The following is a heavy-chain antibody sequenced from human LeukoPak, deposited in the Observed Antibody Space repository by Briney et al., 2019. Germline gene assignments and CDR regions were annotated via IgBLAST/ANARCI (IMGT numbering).Heavy chain of an antibody. Sequence: SETLSLTCTVSGGSISPYYWSWVRQPAGKGLEWIGRIYTSGNTNYNPSLESRVTMSVDTSKNQFSLKLRSVSAADTAVYYCARDGFRTLYYFDYWGQGFLVTVSS. CDR2: IYTSGNT. CDR3: ARDGFRTLYYFDY. J-gene: IGHJ4*02. CDR1: GGSISPYY. D-gene: IGHD1-14*01. V-gene: IGHV4-4*07.